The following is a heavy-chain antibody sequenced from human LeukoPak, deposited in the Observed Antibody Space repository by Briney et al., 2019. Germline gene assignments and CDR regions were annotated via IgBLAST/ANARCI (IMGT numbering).Heavy chain of an antibody. V-gene: IGHV1-18*01. J-gene: IGHJ5*02. CDR2: ISAYNGNT. D-gene: IGHD2-2*01. CDR3: ARPRCSSTSCYSGEDWFDP. Sequence: GASVKVSCKASRYTFTSYGISWVRQAPGQGLEWMGWISAYNGNTNYAQKLQGRVTMTTDTSTSTAYMELRSLRSDDTAVYYCARPRCSSTSCYSGEDWFDPWGQGTLVTVSS. CDR1: RYTFTSYG.